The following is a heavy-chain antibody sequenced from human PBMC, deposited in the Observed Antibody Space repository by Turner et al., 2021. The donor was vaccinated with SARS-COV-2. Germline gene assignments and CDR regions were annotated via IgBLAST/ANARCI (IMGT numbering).Heavy chain of an antibody. J-gene: IGHJ5*02. Sequence: QVQLVQSGAEVKKPGASVKVSCKASGYPFIGYYIHWVRQAPGQGLEWMAWINPNTGDTKYAQKFQGRVTVTRETSITTTYMELSSLRSDDTAMYYCAATTPHTVTNNWFDPWGQGTLVTVSS. D-gene: IGHD4-17*01. V-gene: IGHV1-2*02. CDR3: AATTPHTVTNNWFDP. CDR1: GYPFIGYY. CDR2: INPNTGDT.